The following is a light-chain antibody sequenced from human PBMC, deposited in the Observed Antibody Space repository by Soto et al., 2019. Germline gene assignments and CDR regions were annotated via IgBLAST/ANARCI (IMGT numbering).Light chain of an antibody. CDR1: QDIRTW. CDR3: QHATTFPIT. J-gene: IGKJ5*01. CDR2: GAS. Sequence: QMTQSPSSVSAYVGDRVTITCRASQDIRTWLAWYQQKPGKAPKILIYGASTLQSGVPSRFSGSGSGTYLTLTISSLQPDDSATYYCQHATTFPITFGQGTRLEIK. V-gene: IGKV1-12*01.